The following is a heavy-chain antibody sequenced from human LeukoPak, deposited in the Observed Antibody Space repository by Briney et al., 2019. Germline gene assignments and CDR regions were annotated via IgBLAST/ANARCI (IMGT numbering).Heavy chain of an antibody. CDR1: GYTFTGYY. CDR3: AREGYCSSTSCYDETGNWFDP. J-gene: IGHJ5*02. V-gene: IGHV1-2*02. CDR2: INPNSGGT. D-gene: IGHD2-2*01. Sequence: ASVKVSCKASGYTFTGYYMHWVRQAPGQGLEWMGWINPNSGGTNYAQKFQGRVTMTRDTSISTAYMELSRLRSGDTAVYYCAREGYCSSTSCYDETGNWFDPWGQGTLVTVSS.